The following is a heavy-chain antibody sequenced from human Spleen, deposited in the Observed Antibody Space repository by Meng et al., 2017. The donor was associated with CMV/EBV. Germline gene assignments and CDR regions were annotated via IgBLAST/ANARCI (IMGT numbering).Heavy chain of an antibody. J-gene: IGHJ5*02. V-gene: IGHV4-34*01. CDR2: INHSGST. CDR1: GGSISSYY. Sequence: SETLSLTCTVSGGSISSYYWSWIRQPPGKGLEWIGEINHSGSTNYNPSLKSRVTISVDTSKNQFSLKLSSVTAADTAVYYCARSYNWNSGWFDPWGQGTLVTVSS. CDR3: ARSYNWNSGWFDP. D-gene: IGHD1-7*01.